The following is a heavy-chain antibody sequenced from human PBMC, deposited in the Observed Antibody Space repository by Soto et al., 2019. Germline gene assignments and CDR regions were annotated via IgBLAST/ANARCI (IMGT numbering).Heavy chain of an antibody. D-gene: IGHD5-18*01. CDR3: ARGLNGYSHYFDY. V-gene: IGHV1-3*01. J-gene: IGHJ4*02. CDR2: INAGNGNT. CDR1: GYTFTSYA. Sequence: QVQLVQSGAEVKKPGASVKVSCKASGYTFTSYAMHWVRQAPGQRLEWMGWINAGNGNTKYSQKFQGRVTITRDTSASTAYMELSSLRSEGTAVYYCARGLNGYSHYFDYWGQGTLVTVSS.